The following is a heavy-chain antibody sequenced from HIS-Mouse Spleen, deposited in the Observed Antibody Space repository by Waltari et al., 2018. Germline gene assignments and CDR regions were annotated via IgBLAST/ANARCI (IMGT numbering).Heavy chain of an antibody. V-gene: IGHV4-39*07. CDR3: AREIPYSSSWYDWYFDL. D-gene: IGHD6-13*01. CDR1: GGPISSSSYY. J-gene: IGHJ2*01. Sequence: QLQLQESGPGLVKPSETLSLTCTVSGGPISSSSYYWGWIRKPPGKGLEWIGSIYYVVSPYYDPSLKSRVTISVDTSKNQFSLKLSSVTAADTAVYYCAREIPYSSSWYDWYFDLWGRGTLVTVSS. CDR2: IYYVVSP.